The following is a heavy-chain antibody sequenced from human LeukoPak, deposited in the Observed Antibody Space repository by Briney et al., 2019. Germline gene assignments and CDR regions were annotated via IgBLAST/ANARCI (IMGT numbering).Heavy chain of an antibody. Sequence: GGSLRLSCAASGFTVSSNYMSWVRQAPGKGLEWVANIKQDGSEKYYVDSVKGRFTISRDNAKNSLYLQMSSLRAEDTALYYCARKSASGNYPLDYWGQGTLVTVSS. V-gene: IGHV3-7*03. CDR1: GFTVSSNY. D-gene: IGHD3-10*01. CDR2: IKQDGSEK. CDR3: ARKSASGNYPLDY. J-gene: IGHJ4*02.